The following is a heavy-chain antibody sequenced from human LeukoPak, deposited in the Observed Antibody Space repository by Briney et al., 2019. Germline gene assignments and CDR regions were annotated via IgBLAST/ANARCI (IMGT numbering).Heavy chain of an antibody. D-gene: IGHD6-6*01. V-gene: IGHV1-69*06. J-gene: IGHJ5*02. CDR1: GGTFSSYA. CDR2: IIPIFGTA. CDR3: AREVVPYNWFDP. Sequence: SVKVSCKASGGTFSSYAISWVRQAPGQGLEWMGGIIPIFGTANYAQKFQGRVTITADKSTSTAYMELSSLRSEDTAVYYCAREVVPYNWFDPWGQGTLVTVSS.